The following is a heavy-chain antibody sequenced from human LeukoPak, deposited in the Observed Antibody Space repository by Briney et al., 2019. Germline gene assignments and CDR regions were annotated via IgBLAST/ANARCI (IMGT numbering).Heavy chain of an antibody. CDR2: ISAYNGNT. CDR1: GYTFTSYG. J-gene: IGHJ4*02. CDR3: ARAEWELSHFDY. V-gene: IGHV1-18*01. Sequence: ASVKVSCKASGYTFTSYGISWVRQAPGQGLEWMGWISAYNGNTNYAQKLQGRVTMTTDTSTSTAYMELRSLRSEDTAVYYCARAEWELSHFDYWGQGTLVTVSS. D-gene: IGHD1-26*01.